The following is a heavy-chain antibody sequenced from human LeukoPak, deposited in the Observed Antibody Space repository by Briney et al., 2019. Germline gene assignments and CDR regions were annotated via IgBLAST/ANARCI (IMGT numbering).Heavy chain of an antibody. CDR1: GFTFSNYG. Sequence: GGSLRLSCAASGFTFSNYGMSWVRQAPGKGLEWVSVISGSGANTYYADSVKGRFTISRDNSKNTLYLQVNSLRAEDTAVYYCAKAYLRSTSLEGAFDIWGQGAMVTVSS. CDR3: AKAYLRSTSLEGAFDI. CDR2: ISGSGANT. D-gene: IGHD2-2*01. V-gene: IGHV3-23*01. J-gene: IGHJ3*02.